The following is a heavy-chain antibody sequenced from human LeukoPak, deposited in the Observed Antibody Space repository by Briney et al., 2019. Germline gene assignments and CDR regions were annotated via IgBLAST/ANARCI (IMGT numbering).Heavy chain of an antibody. J-gene: IGHJ4*02. D-gene: IGHD3-10*01. CDR1: GFTFSSYE. V-gene: IGHV3-48*03. CDR2: ISSSGSTV. CDR3: ARDFWFGEQY. Sequence: GGSLRLPCAASGFTFSSYEMNWVRQAPGKGLEWVSYISSSGSTVYYADSVKGRFTISRDNAKNSLYLQMNSLRAEDTAVYYCARDFWFGEQYWGQGTLVTVSS.